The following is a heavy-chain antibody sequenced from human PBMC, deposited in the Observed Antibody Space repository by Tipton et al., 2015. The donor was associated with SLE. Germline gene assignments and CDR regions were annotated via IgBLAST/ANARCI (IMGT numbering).Heavy chain of an antibody. CDR2: IYHSGST. J-gene: IGHJ2*01. CDR1: GYSISSGYY. Sequence: TLSLTCAVSGYSISSGYYWGWIRQPPGKGLEWIGSIYHSGSTYYNPSLKSRVTISVDTSKNHFSLKLSSVTAADTAGYYCASAVVVNNDWYFDLWGRGTLVTVSS. CDR3: ASAVVVNNDWYFDL. V-gene: IGHV4-38-2*01. D-gene: IGHD3-22*01.